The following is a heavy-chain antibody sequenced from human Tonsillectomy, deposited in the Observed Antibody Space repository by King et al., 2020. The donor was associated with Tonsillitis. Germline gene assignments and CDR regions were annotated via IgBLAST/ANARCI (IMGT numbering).Heavy chain of an antibody. Sequence: VQLVESGGGLVKPGGSLRLSCAASGFTFSSYSMNWVRQAPGKGLEWVSSISSSSSYIYYADSVKGRFTISRDNAKNSLYLQMNSLRAEDTAVYYCARPARLKVGAAYYYYYGMDVWGQGTTVTVSS. D-gene: IGHD1-26*01. CDR1: GFTFSSYS. J-gene: IGHJ6*02. V-gene: IGHV3-21*01. CDR3: ARPARLKVGAAYYYYYGMDV. CDR2: ISSSSSYI.